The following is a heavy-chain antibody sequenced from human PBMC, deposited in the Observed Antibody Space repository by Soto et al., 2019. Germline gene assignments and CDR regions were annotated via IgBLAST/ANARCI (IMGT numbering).Heavy chain of an antibody. V-gene: IGHV5-51*03. CDR2: IYPGDSDA. Sequence: EVLLVQSGAEVKKPGESLKISCEGSGYSFTRHWIGWVRLMAGKGLEWVALIYPGDSDATYSPSFEGRVTISVDTSINTAYLQWSSLKASDSAMYYCVRRADWYFDLWGRGTLVTVSS. CDR1: GYSFTRHW. J-gene: IGHJ2*01. CDR3: VRRADWYFDL.